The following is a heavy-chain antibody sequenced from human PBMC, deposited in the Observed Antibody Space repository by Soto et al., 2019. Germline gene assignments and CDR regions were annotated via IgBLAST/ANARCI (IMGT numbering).Heavy chain of an antibody. CDR1: GFTFSSYG. CDR2: IWYDGSNK. V-gene: IGHV3-33*01. J-gene: IGHJ2*01. CDR3: ARGRDGYNFMDWYFDL. D-gene: IGHD5-12*01. Sequence: QVQVVESGGGVVQPGRSLRLSCAASGFTFSSYGMHWVRQAPGKGLEWVAVIWYDGSNKYYADSVMGRFTISRDNSKNTLYLQMNSLRAEDTAVYYCARGRDGYNFMDWYFDLWGRDTLVTVSS.